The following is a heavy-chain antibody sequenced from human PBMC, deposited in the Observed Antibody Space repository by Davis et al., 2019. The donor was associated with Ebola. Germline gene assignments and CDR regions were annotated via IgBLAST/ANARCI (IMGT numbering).Heavy chain of an antibody. D-gene: IGHD6-13*01. CDR1: GGTFSSYA. CDR3: ARHRYSSSWYSITNWFDP. J-gene: IGHJ5*02. Sequence: SVKVSCKASGGTFSSYAISWVRQAPGQGLEWMGGIIPIFGTANYAQKFQGRVTITADESTSTAYMELSSLRSEDTAVYYCARHRYSSSWYSITNWFDPWGQGTLVTVSS. V-gene: IGHV1-69*13. CDR2: IIPIFGTA.